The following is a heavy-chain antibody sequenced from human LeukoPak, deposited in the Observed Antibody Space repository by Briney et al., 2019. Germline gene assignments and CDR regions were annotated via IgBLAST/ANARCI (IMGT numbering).Heavy chain of an antibody. J-gene: IGHJ4*02. Sequence: SETLSLTCAVYGGSFSGYYWSWIRQPPGKGLEWIGEINHSGSTNYNPSLKSRVTISVDTSKNQFPLKLSSVTAADTAVYYCARRTYDYVWGSYRYTIDYWGQGTLVTVSS. CDR3: ARRTYDYVWGSYRYTIDY. D-gene: IGHD3-16*02. CDR2: INHSGST. V-gene: IGHV4-34*01. CDR1: GGSFSGYY.